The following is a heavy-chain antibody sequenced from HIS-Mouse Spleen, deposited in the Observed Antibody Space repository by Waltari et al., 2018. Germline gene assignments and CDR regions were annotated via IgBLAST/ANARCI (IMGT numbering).Heavy chain of an antibody. CDR3: ARDFHDFWSGYYGGDKKHDAFDI. Sequence: QVQLQESGPGLVKPSETLSLTCTVPGGSISSYYWSWLRHPAGTGLAWIGRIYTSGSTNYNPSLKSRVTMSVDTSKNQFSLKLSSVTAADTAVYYCARDFHDFWSGYYGGDKKHDAFDIWGQGTMVTVSS. V-gene: IGHV4-4*07. J-gene: IGHJ3*02. D-gene: IGHD3-3*01. CDR1: GGSISSYY. CDR2: IYTSGST.